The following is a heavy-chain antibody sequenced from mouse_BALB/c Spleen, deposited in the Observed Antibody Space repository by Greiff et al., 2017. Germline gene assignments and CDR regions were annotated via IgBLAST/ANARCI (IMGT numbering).Heavy chain of an antibody. Sequence: QVQLQQSGAELVRPGASVKLSCKASGYPFTSYWMNWVKQRPGQGLEWIGMIHPSDSETRLNQKFKDKATLTVDKSSSTAYMQLSSVTSEDTAVYYCARPRYDDYAMDYWGQGTSVTVSS. CDR2: IHPSDSET. CDR1: GYPFTSYW. D-gene: IGHD2-14*01. J-gene: IGHJ4*01. V-gene: IGHV1-61*01. CDR3: ARPRYDDYAMDY.